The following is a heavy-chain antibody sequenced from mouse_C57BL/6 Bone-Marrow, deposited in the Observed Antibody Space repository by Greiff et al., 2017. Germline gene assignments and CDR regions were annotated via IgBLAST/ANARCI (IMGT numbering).Heavy chain of an antibody. J-gene: IGHJ4*01. D-gene: IGHD2-3*01. CDR1: GYTFTSYG. CDR3: ARLGDGYYAYYAMGY. V-gene: IGHV1-81*01. Sequence: VQLQQSGAELARPGASVKLSCKASGYTFTSYGISWVKQRTGQGLEWIGEIYPRSGNTYYNEKFKGKATLTADKSSSTAYMELRSLTSEDSAVXFCARLGDGYYAYYAMGYWGQGTSVTVSS. CDR2: IYPRSGNT.